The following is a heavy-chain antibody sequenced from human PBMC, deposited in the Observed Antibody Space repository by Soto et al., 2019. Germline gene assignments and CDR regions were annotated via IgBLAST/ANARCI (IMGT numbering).Heavy chain of an antibody. CDR1: GASVRSYH. J-gene: IGHJ5*02. CDR3: AKDRSTMRWFDP. CDR2: VQMSGTT. V-gene: IGHV4-4*07. D-gene: IGHD1-1*01. Sequence: SETLSLTCAVSGASVRSYHWSWIRQAAGKGLEWIGRVQMSGTTNYNPSLKTRVTMSLDTSRNEVSLTMTSVTAADTAVYFWAKDRSTMRWFDPWGQGILVTVSS.